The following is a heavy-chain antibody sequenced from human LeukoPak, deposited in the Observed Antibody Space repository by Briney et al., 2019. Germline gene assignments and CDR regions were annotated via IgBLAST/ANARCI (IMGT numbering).Heavy chain of an antibody. D-gene: IGHD2-8*01. J-gene: IGHJ3*02. CDR3: TRSTNLEAFDI. V-gene: IGHV4-59*01. CDR2: IHYSGST. Sequence: SETLSLTCTVSGGSISSNYWSWIRQSPGKGLEWIGYIHYSGSTNYNPSLKSRVTISVDTSKNQCSLKLSSVTTADTAVYYCTRSTNLEAFDIWGQGTMVTVSS. CDR1: GGSISSNY.